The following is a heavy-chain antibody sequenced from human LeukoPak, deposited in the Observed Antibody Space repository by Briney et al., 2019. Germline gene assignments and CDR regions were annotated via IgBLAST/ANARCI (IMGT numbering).Heavy chain of an antibody. CDR2: MNPNSGNT. J-gene: IGHJ4*02. CDR3: ARSYCSSTSCPPGY. D-gene: IGHD2-2*01. CDR1: GYTFTSYD. Sequence: ASVKVSCKASGYTFTSYDINWVRQATGQGLEWMGWMNPNSGNTGYAQKFQGRVTMTRNTSISTAYMELSSLRSEDTAVYYCARSYCSSTSCPPGYWGQGTLVTVSS. V-gene: IGHV1-8*01.